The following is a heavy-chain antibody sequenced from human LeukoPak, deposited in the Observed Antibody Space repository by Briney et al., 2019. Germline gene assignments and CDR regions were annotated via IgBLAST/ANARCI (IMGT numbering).Heavy chain of an antibody. CDR3: MGGRGWLPEN. CDR2: INTDGSST. CDR1: GFTFSSYW. J-gene: IGHJ4*02. V-gene: IGHV3-74*01. Sequence: GGFLRLSCAASGFTFSSYWMHWVRQAPGKGLVWVSRINTDGSSTSYADSVKGRFTISRDNAKNTLYLQMNSLRIEDAAVYYCMGGRGWLPENWGQGTLVTVSS. D-gene: IGHD3-22*01.